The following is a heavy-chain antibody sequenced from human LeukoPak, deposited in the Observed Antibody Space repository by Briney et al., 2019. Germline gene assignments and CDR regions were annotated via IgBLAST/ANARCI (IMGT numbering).Heavy chain of an antibody. CDR1: GFTFDDYA. D-gene: IGHD6-13*01. Sequence: GGSLRLSCAASGFTFDDYAMHWVRQAPGKGLEWVSGISWNSGSIGYADSVKGRFTISRDNAKNSLYLQMNSLRAEDTALYYCAKDPYSSSWYKSWFGPWGQGTLVTVSS. CDR3: AKDPYSSSWYKSWFGP. V-gene: IGHV3-9*01. CDR2: ISWNSGSI. J-gene: IGHJ5*02.